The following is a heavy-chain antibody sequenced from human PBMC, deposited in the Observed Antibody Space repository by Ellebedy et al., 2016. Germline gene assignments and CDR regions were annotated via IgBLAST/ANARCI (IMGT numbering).Heavy chain of an antibody. D-gene: IGHD6-13*01. CDR2: ISAYNGNA. J-gene: IGHJ4*02. CDR1: GYTFTSYG. Sequence: ASVKVSXXASGYTFTSYGISWVRQAPGQGLEWMGWISAYNGNANYAQKLQGRVTMTTDTSTSTAYMELRSLRSDDTAVYYCARDLLQQQLVLRFWGQGTLVTVSS. V-gene: IGHV1-18*01. CDR3: ARDLLQQQLVLRF.